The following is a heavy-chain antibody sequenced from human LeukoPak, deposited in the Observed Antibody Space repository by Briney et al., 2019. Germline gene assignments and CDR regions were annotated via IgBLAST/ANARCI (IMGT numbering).Heavy chain of an antibody. CDR1: GFMFRDYS. CDR3: AKGRSSSSRGSFNY. CDR2: ISGSGYSK. J-gene: IGHJ4*02. Sequence: PGGSLRLSCVASGFMFRDYSIGWFRQGPGKGLEWISHISGSGYSKYDADSVKGRFTISRDNAKGSVFLQMNSLRVDDTAVYYCAKGRSSSSRGSFNYWGQGTLVTVSS. D-gene: IGHD6-13*01. V-gene: IGHV3-11*01.